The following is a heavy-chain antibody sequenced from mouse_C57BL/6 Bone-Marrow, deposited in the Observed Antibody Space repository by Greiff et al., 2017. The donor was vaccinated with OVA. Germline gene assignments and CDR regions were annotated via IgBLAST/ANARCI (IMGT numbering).Heavy chain of an antibody. V-gene: IGHV14-4*01. CDR2: IDPENGDT. CDR3: TTYRY. CDR1: GFNIKDDY. J-gene: IGHJ2*01. Sequence: EVQLQQSGAELVRPGASVKLSCTASGFNIKDDYMHWVKERPEQGLEWIGWIDPENGDTEYASKFQGKATITADTSSKTVYLHLSHLTSEDTAVYYCTTYRYWDQGTTLTVSS.